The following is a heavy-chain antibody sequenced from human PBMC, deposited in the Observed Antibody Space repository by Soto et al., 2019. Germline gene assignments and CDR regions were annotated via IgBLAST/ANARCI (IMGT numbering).Heavy chain of an antibody. Sequence: GESLKISCKGSGYSFTSYWISWVRQMPGKGLEWMGRIDPSDSYTNYSPSFQGHVTISADKSISTAYLQWSSLKASDTAMYYCASNDKAMVQPSYYYGMDVWGQGTTVTVSS. CDR2: IDPSDSYT. J-gene: IGHJ6*02. CDR3: ASNDKAMVQPSYYYGMDV. V-gene: IGHV5-10-1*01. CDR1: GYSFTSYW. D-gene: IGHD5-18*01.